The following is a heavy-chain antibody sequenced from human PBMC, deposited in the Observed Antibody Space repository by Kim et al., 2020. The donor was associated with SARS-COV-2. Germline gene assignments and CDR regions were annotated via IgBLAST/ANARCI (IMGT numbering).Heavy chain of an antibody. CDR3: ARGGGSDSGGWGDDGDYGVYAFDI. V-gene: IGHV3-48*03. CDR1: GFTFSSYE. Sequence: GGSLRLSCAASGFTFSSYEMNWVRQAPGKGLEWVSYISSSGSTIYYADSVKGRFTISRDNAKNSLYLQMNSLRAEDTAVYYCARGGGSDSGGWGDDGDYGVYAFDIWGQGTMVTVSS. J-gene: IGHJ3*02. CDR2: ISSSGSTI. D-gene: IGHD4-17*01.